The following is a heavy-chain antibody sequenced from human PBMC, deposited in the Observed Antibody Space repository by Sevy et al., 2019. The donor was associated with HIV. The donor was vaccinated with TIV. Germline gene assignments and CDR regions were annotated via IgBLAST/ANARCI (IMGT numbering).Heavy chain of an antibody. CDR2: IYHTGST. J-gene: IGHJ4*02. CDR1: GGSISSGIYS. CDR3: AGDNGDYPYYFDH. Sequence: SETLSLTCAVSGGSISSGIYSWNWIRQPPGKGLEWIGYIYHTGSTYYNPSLKSRVTISVDRSKTQFSLKLSSVTAADTAVYYCAGDNGDYPYYFDHWGQGTLVTVSS. V-gene: IGHV4-30-2*01. D-gene: IGHD4-17*01.